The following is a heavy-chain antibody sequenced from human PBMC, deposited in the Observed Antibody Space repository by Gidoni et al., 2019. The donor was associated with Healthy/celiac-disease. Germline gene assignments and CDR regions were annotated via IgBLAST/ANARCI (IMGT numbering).Heavy chain of an antibody. D-gene: IGHD3-16*01. CDR2: ISYDGSNK. CDR3: AKAVSHYSSRLGGVDY. CDR1: GFTFSSYG. J-gene: IGHJ4*02. Sequence: QVQLVESGGVVVQPGRSLRLSCAASGFTFSSYGMHWVRQAPGKGLEWVAVISYDGSNKYYADSVKGRFTISRDNSKNTLYLQMNSLRAEDTAVYYCAKAVSHYSSRLGGVDYWGQGTLVTVSS. V-gene: IGHV3-30*18.